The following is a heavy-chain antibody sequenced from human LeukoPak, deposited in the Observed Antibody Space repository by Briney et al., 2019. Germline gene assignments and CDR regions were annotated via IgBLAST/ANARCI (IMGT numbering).Heavy chain of an antibody. CDR2: INPNSGGT. CDR1: GYTFTGYY. J-gene: IGHJ3*02. Sequence: ASVKVSCRASGYTFTGYYMHWVRQAPGQGLEWMGWINPNSGGTNYAQKFQGWVTMTRDTSISTAYMELRSLRSEDTAVYYCATASRRRDSSGYYSGSDAFDIWGQGTMVTVSS. D-gene: IGHD3-22*01. V-gene: IGHV1-2*04. CDR3: ATASRRRDSSGYYSGSDAFDI.